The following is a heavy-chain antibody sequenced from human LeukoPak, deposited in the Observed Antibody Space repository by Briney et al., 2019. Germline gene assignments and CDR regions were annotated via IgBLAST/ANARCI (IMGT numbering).Heavy chain of an antibody. V-gene: IGHV1-18*01. CDR1: GYTFTSHG. Sequence: ASVKVSCKASGYTFTSHGLSWVRQAPGQGLEWMGWISPYNGNTHYVQNFQGRVTMTTDTSTSTAYMELSSLRSDDTAVYYCAREYYYESSDYYVVLSGAFDIWGQGTMVTVSS. D-gene: IGHD3-22*01. J-gene: IGHJ3*02. CDR2: ISPYNGNT. CDR3: AREYYYESSDYYVVLSGAFDI.